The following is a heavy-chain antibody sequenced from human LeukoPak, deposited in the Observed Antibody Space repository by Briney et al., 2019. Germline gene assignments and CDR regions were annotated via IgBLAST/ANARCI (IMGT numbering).Heavy chain of an antibody. Sequence: SETLSLTCTVSGGSISSSSYYWGWIRQPPGKGLEWIGSIYYSGSTNYNPSLKSRVTISVDTSKNQFSLKLSSVTAADTAVYYCARGRKKIDYWGQGTLVTVSS. CDR3: ARGRKKIDY. V-gene: IGHV4-39*07. CDR2: IYYSGST. J-gene: IGHJ4*02. CDR1: GGSISSSSYY.